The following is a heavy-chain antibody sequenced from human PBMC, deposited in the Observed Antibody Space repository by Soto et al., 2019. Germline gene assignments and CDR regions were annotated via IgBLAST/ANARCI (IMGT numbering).Heavy chain of an antibody. V-gene: IGHV3-21*01. CDR1: GFTFSRYS. CDR3: ERPSPRVRGVQSPYDY. CDR2: ISSSSSYI. D-gene: IGHD3-10*01. J-gene: IGHJ4*02. Sequence: EVQLVASGGGLVKPGGSLSLSCAASGFTFSRYSMNWVRQAPGTGLEWVSSISSSSSYIYYADSVKGRFTIARDNAKNSLYLQMNSLRAEDTAVYYCERPSPRVRGVQSPYDYWGQGTLVTVSS.